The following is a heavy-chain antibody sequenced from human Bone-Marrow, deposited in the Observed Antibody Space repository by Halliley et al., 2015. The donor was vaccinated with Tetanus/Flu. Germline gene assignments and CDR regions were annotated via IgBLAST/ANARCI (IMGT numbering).Heavy chain of an antibody. J-gene: IGHJ4*02. D-gene: IGHD3-9*01. V-gene: IGHV4-34*01. CDR3: ARQVLIGYFDN. Sequence: LRLSCAVHNGSFSSYYWAWIRQPPGRGLEWVAEIHHSGTANYNTSLRSRVTVSVDTSKNQGSLILRSVTAADTAMYYCARQVLIGYFDNWGQGTLVSDSS. CDR2: IHHSGTA. CDR1: NGSFSSYY.